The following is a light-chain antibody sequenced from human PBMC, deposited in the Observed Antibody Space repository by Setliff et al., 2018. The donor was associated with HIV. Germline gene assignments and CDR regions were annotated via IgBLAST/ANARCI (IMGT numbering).Light chain of an antibody. J-gene: IGLJ1*01. CDR1: SSDVGTYNF. CDR3: SSYTSTTPLYV. V-gene: IGLV2-14*03. Sequence: ALTQPASVSGSPGQSITISCTGTSSDVGTYNFVSWYQQHPGKAPKLMISDVSNRPSGVSNRFSGPKSGNTASLTISGLQAEDEADYYCSSYTSTTPLYVFGTGTKVTVL. CDR2: DVS.